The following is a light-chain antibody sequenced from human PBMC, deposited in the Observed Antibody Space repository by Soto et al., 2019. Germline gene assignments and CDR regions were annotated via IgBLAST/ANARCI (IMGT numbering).Light chain of an antibody. V-gene: IGKV3-20*01. CDR2: GAS. CDR3: QQYDSTPWT. CDR1: QSLSSSP. Sequence: VLIISPDTLSLSHGDRAALSCRASQSLSSSPLAWYQQKPGHGPRLLIYGASRRATGIPDRFSASESGTDFTLTISSLEPEDFAVYFCQQYDSTPWTFGQGSKVDIK. J-gene: IGKJ1*01.